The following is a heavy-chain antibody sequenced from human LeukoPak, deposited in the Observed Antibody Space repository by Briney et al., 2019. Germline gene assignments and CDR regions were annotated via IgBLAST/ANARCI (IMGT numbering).Heavy chain of an antibody. V-gene: IGHV1-46*01. Sequence: ASVKVSCKASGYTFTSYYMHWVRQAPGQGLEWMGIINPSGGSTSYAQKSQGRVTMTRDTSTSTVYMELSSLRSEDTAVCYCARDRGQWPVRGRFDPWGQGTLVTVSS. CDR3: ARDRGQWPVRGRFDP. CDR1: GYTFTSYY. CDR2: INPSGGST. J-gene: IGHJ5*02. D-gene: IGHD6-19*01.